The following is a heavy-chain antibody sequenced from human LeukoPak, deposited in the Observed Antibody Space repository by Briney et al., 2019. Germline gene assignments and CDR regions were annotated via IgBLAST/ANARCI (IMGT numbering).Heavy chain of an antibody. Sequence: SETLSLTCTVSSGSISSYYWSWIRQPPGKGLEWIGYIYYSGSTNYNPSLKSRVTISVDTSKNQFSLKLSSVTAADTAVYYCASGKFAAAGTGPVDYWGQGTLVTVSS. CDR3: ASGKFAAAGTGPVDY. CDR2: IYYSGST. CDR1: SGSISSYY. D-gene: IGHD6-13*01. V-gene: IGHV4-59*01. J-gene: IGHJ4*02.